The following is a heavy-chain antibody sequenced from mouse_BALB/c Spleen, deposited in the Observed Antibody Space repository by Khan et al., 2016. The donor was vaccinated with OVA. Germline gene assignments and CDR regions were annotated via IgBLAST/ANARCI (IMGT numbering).Heavy chain of an antibody. CDR1: GYTFSSYW. J-gene: IGHJ3*01. CDR2: ILPGSGSN. Sequence: QVQLKQSGAELMKPGASVKISCKATGYTFSSYWIEWVKQRPGHGLEWIGEILPGSGSNNYNEKFKGKATFTADTSSNTAYMQLSSLTSEDSAVLYCARRNYYYSSSWVGNWGQGTLVTVS. CDR3: ARRNYYYSSSWVGN. D-gene: IGHD2-5*01. V-gene: IGHV1-9*01.